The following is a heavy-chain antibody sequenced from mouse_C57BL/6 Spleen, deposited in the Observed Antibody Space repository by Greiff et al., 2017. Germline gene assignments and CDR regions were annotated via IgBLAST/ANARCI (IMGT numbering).Heavy chain of an antibody. CDR3: ARSGGPHWYFDV. CDR2: IYPGDGDT. Sequence: QVQLQQSGPELVKPGASVKISCTASGYAFSSSWMNWVKQRPGKGLEWIGRIYPGDGDTNYNGKFKGKATLTADKSSSTAYMQLSSLTSEDSAVDFCARSGGPHWYFDVWGTGTTVTVSS. V-gene: IGHV1-82*01. J-gene: IGHJ1*03. CDR1: GYAFSSSW. D-gene: IGHD3-1*01.